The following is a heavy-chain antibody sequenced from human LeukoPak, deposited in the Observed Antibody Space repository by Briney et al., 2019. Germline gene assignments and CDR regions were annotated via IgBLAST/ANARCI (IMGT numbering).Heavy chain of an antibody. CDR2: INHSGST. J-gene: IGHJ4*02. CDR1: GGSISSSSYY. Sequence: PSETLSLTCTVSGGSISSSSYYWSWIRQPPGKGLEWIGEINHSGSTNYNPSLKSRVTISVDTSKNQFSLKLSSVTAADTAVYYCARGLVLGYWGQGTLVTVSS. CDR3: ARGLVLGY. V-gene: IGHV4-39*07.